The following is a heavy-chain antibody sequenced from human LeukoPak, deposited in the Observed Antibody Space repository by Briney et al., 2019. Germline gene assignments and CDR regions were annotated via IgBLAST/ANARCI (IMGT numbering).Heavy chain of an antibody. D-gene: IGHD3-10*01. CDR2: ISNDESNK. J-gene: IGHJ4*02. CDR1: GFTFSSYG. V-gene: IGHV3-30*18. Sequence: GGSLRLSCAASGFTFSSYGMNWVRQAPGQGLEWVAVISNDESNKYYADSVKGRFTISRDNSKNTLYLQMDSLRAEPTAGYYCAKTGYYGSGSYYPLYYFDYWGQGTLVTVSS. CDR3: AKTGYYGSGSYYPLYYFDY.